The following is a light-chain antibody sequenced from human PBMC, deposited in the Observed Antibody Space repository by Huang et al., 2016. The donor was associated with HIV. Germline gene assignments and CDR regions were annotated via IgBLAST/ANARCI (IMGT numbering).Light chain of an antibody. J-gene: IGKJ4*01. Sequence: DIVLTQPPATMFGSPGESTTLSCRARQSLSTYFAWYQQKPGQAPRILISGASTSATGSPARFSGSRSCTEFTLTISSLQSEDFAVDYCQQYNDWPPLTFGGGTKVEIK. V-gene: IGKV3-15*01. CDR2: GAS. CDR3: QQYNDWPPLT. CDR1: QSLSTY.